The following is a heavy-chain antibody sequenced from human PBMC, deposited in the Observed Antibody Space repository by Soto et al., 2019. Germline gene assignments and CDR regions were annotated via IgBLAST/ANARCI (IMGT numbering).Heavy chain of an antibody. Sequence: PGGSLRLSCAASGFTFSSYWMSWVRQAPGKGLEWVANIKQDGSEKYYVDSVKGRFTISRDNAKNSLYLQMNSLRAEDTAVYYCARDWYYYFWSGYYTGRDYYYGMDVWGQGTTVTVSS. CDR1: GFTFSSYW. V-gene: IGHV3-7*01. CDR2: IKQDGSEK. CDR3: ARDWYYYFWSGYYTGRDYYYGMDV. J-gene: IGHJ6*02. D-gene: IGHD3-3*01.